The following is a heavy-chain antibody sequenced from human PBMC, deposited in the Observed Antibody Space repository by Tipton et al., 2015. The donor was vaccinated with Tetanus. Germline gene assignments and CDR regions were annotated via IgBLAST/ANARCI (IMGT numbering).Heavy chain of an antibody. CDR2: INTSGSS. Sequence: LRLSCTVSGGSISSYYWSWIRQSAAMGLEWIGRINTSGSSDYNPSLKGRVTMSIDTSGNRFSLDLTSVTAADTAVYYCARANYDSSKKGPFDSWGQGSLVIASS. V-gene: IGHV4-4*07. D-gene: IGHD1-7*01. CDR3: ARANYDSSKKGPFDS. J-gene: IGHJ4*02. CDR1: GGSISSYY.